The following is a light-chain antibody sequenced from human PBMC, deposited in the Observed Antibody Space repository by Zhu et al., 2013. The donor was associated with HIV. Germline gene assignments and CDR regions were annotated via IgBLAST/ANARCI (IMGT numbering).Light chain of an antibody. CDR3: QQYYTTPFT. CDR2: GTS. Sequence: EIVMTQSPATLSVSPGERATLSCRASQSVANSLAWYQQKPGQAPRLLIYGTSTRATGIPDRFSGSGSETDFTLSISTLQPEDVAVYYCQQYYTTPFTFGPGTKVAVK. V-gene: IGKV3D-15*01. J-gene: IGKJ3*01. CDR1: QSVANS.